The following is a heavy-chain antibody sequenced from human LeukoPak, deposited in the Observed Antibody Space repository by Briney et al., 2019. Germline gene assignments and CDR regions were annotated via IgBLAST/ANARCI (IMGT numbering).Heavy chain of an antibody. Sequence: GGSLRLSCAASGFTFNRYWMHWVRQVPGKGLVWVSRINSDGSSTTYADSVKGRFTISRDNARNTLYLQMNSLRAEDTAVYYCAREAGSSWSPRDYGMDVWGQGTTVTVSS. CDR3: AREAGSSWSPRDYGMDV. CDR2: INSDGSST. V-gene: IGHV3-74*01. CDR1: GFTFNRYW. D-gene: IGHD6-13*01. J-gene: IGHJ6*02.